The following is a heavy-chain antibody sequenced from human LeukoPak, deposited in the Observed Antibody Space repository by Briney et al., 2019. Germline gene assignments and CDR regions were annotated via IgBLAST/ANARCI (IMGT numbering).Heavy chain of an antibody. V-gene: IGHV3-48*04. J-gene: IGHJ3*02. Sequence: GGSLRLSCAASGFTFSSYSMNWVRRAPGKGLEWVSYISSSSSTIYYADSVKGRFTISRDNAKNSLYLQMNSLRAEDTAVYYCAGLASWSDAFDIWGQGTMVTVSS. D-gene: IGHD2-8*02. CDR2: ISSSSSTI. CDR3: AGLASWSDAFDI. CDR1: GFTFSSYS.